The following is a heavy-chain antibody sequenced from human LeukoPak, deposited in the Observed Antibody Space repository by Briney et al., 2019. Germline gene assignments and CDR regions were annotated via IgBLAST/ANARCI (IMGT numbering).Heavy chain of an antibody. D-gene: IGHD6-13*01. J-gene: IGHJ4*02. CDR1: GFTFSSYW. CDR2: INSDGSST. Sequence: GGSLRLSCAASGFTFSSYWMHWVCQAPGKGLVWVSRINSDGSSTSYADSVKGRFTISRDNAKNTLYLQMNSLRAEDTAVYYCARLWGIAAELDYWGQGTLVTVSS. CDR3: ARLWGIAAELDY. V-gene: IGHV3-74*01.